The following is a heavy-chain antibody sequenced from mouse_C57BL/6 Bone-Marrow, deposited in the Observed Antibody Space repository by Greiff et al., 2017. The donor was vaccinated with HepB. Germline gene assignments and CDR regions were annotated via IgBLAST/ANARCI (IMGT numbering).Heavy chain of an antibody. J-gene: IGHJ2*01. D-gene: IGHD3-1*01. CDR1: GYTFTSYW. V-gene: IGHV1-69*01. CDR2: IDPSDSYT. Sequence: VQLQQPGAELVMPGASVKLSCKASGYTFTSYWMHWVKQRPGQGLEWIGEIDPSDSYTNYNQKFKGKSTLTVDKSSSTAYMQLSSLTSEDSAVYYCARWDRGDYFDYWGQGTTLTVSS. CDR3: ARWDRGDYFDY.